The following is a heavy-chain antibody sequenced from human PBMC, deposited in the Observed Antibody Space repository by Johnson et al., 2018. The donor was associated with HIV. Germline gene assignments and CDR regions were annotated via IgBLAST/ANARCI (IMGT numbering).Heavy chain of an antibody. Sequence: QVQLVESGGGLVKPGGSLRLSCAASGVTFTNYAMSWVRQAPGKGLEWVAVISYDGSNKYYADSVKGRFTISRDNSKNTLYLQMNSLRAEDTAVYYCARASYYYGSADIWGQGTMVTVSS. V-gene: IGHV3-30*03. J-gene: IGHJ3*02. CDR3: ARASYYYGSADI. CDR1: GVTFTNYA. CDR2: ISYDGSNK. D-gene: IGHD3-10*01.